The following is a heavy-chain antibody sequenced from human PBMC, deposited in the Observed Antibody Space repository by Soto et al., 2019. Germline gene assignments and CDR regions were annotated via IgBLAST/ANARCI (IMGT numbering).Heavy chain of an antibody. J-gene: IGHJ4*02. D-gene: IGHD1-20*01. V-gene: IGHV4-59*08. CDR3: ARRYGYSFDY. Sequence: QVQLQESGPGLVKPSETLSLTCTVSGGSISSYYWSWIRQPPGKGLEWIGYIYYRGSTNYNPSLNSRVSIPXDTSKNQFSLKLSSVTAADTAVYYCARRYGYSFDYWGQGTLVTVSS. CDR2: IYYRGST. CDR1: GGSISSYY.